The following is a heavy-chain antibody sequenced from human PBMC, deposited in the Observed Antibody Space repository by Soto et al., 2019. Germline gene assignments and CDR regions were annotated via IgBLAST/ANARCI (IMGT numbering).Heavy chain of an antibody. D-gene: IGHD4-17*01. CDR2: IYPGDSDT. V-gene: IGHV5-51*01. CDR3: ARHFDYGGNSMGGAFDI. J-gene: IGHJ3*02. Sequence: GESLKISCKGSGDSFTSYWIGWVRQMPGKGLEWMGIIYPGDSDTRYSPSFQGQVTISADKSISTAYLQWSSLKASDTAMYYCARHFDYGGNSMGGAFDIWGQGKMVTVSS. CDR1: GDSFTSYW.